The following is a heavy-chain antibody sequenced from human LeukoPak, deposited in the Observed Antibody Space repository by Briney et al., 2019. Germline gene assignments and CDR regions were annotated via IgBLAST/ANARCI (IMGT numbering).Heavy chain of an antibody. CDR3: ARDSSTSIFGDYVYYYSYMDV. Sequence: PGGSLRLSCAASGFTFSSSDMNWVRQAPGKGLEWLSYISTGSDTIYYADSVKGRFTISRDRAKNSLYLQMNSLRDEDTAVYYCARDSSTSIFGDYVYYYSYMDVWGKGTTVTVSS. J-gene: IGHJ6*03. D-gene: IGHD4-17*01. CDR2: ISTGSDTI. V-gene: IGHV3-48*02. CDR1: GFTFSSSD.